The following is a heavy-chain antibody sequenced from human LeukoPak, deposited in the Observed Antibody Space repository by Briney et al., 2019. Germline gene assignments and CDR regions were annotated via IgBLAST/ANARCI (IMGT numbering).Heavy chain of an antibody. Sequence: GGSPRLSCAASGFTFSSYWMSWVRQAPGKGLEWVANIKQDGSEKYYVDSVKGRFTISRDNAKNSLYLQMNSLRAEDTAVYYCARVLDDYVWGTTMDYWGQGTLVTVSS. CDR1: GFTFSSYW. J-gene: IGHJ4*02. V-gene: IGHV3-7*01. CDR2: IKQDGSEK. CDR3: ARVLDDYVWGTTMDY. D-gene: IGHD3-16*01.